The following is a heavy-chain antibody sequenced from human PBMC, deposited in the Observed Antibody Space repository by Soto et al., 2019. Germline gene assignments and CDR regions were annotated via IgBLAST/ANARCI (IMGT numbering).Heavy chain of an antibody. Sequence: PGGSLRLSCAASGFTFSDYYMTWIRQAPGKGLEWVAYISSSGSGIYYPDFVKGRFTISGDNANNSLYLQMSSLRAEDTAVYYCARAYSEPFDIWGQGTMVTVSS. CDR1: GFTFSDYY. D-gene: IGHD2-15*01. CDR3: ARAYSEPFDI. V-gene: IGHV3-11*01. CDR2: ISSSGSGI. J-gene: IGHJ3*02.